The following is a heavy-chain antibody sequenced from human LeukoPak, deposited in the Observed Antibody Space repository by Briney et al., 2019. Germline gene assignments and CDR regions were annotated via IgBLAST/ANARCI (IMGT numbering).Heavy chain of an antibody. V-gene: IGHV3-30*03. Sequence: PGGSLRLSCAASGFAFINYGMDWVRQAPGKGLEWVAIMSYDGSNKYYADSVKGRFTISRDNSKNTLYLQMNSLRAEDTAVYYCARVSDYYDSSGYPTYYFDYWGQGTLVTVSS. CDR1: GFAFINYG. J-gene: IGHJ4*02. CDR3: ARVSDYYDSSGYPTYYFDY. D-gene: IGHD3-22*01. CDR2: MSYDGSNK.